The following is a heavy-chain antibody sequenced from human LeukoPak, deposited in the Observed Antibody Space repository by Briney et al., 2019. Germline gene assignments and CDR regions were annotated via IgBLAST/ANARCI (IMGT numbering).Heavy chain of an antibody. CDR2: INHSGST. V-gene: IGHV4-34*01. D-gene: IGHD3-10*01. Sequence: PSETLSLTCAVYGGSFSGYYWSWIRQSPGKGLEWIGEINHSGSTNYNPSLKSRVTISVDTSKNQFSLKLNSVTAADTAIYYCARRAPTVGDFDYWGQGTLVTVSS. CDR1: GGSFSGYY. J-gene: IGHJ4*02. CDR3: ARRAPTVGDFDY.